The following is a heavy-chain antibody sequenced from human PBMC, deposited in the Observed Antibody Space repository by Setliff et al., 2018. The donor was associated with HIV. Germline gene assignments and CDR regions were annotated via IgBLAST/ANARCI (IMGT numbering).Heavy chain of an antibody. CDR1: GGSIRSSSSY. V-gene: IGHV4-39*01. J-gene: IGHJ4*02. CDR3: ARHDGGGWYVRVLATSFDY. D-gene: IGHD6-19*01. CDR2: IYYSGST. Sequence: SETLSLTCTVSGGSIRSSSSYWGWIRQPPGKGLEWIGIIYYSGSTYYKPSLKSRVTISVDTSKNQFSLKLNSVTAADTAVYYCARHDGGGWYVRVLATSFDYWGQGTLVTVSS.